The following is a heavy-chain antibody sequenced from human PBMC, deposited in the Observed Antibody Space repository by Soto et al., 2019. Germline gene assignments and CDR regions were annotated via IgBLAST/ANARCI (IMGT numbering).Heavy chain of an antibody. V-gene: IGHV4-59*08. J-gene: IGHJ4*02. Sequence: QVQLQESGPGLVKPSDTLSLTCTVSGGSISSYYWSWIRQPPGKGLECIGYIYYSGSTNYNPSLKRRVTISVDTSKNQFSLKLSSVTAADTAVYHCARRWGTTFDYWGQGTLVTVSS. CDR1: GGSISSYY. CDR3: ARRWGTTFDY. CDR2: IYYSGST. D-gene: IGHD3-16*01.